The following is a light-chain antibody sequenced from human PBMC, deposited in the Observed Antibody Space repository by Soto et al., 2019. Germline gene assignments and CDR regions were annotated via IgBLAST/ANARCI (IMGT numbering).Light chain of an antibody. CDR2: EVS. Sequence: QAVVTQPASVSGSPGQSITISCTGTSSDVGGYNYVSWYQQHPGKVPKVMIFEVSNRPSGISHRFSGSKAGNTASLTISGLQAEDEADYYCSSYTTSGTLLFGGGTKVTVL. J-gene: IGLJ2*01. CDR1: SSDVGGYNY. V-gene: IGLV2-14*01. CDR3: SSYTTSGTLL.